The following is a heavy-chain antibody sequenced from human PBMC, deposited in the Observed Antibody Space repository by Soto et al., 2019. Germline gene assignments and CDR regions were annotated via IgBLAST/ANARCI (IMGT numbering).Heavy chain of an antibody. CDR2: ISFDSSSK. J-gene: IGHJ4*02. Sequence: QVQLVESGGGVVQPGRSLRLSCAGSGFSLSSYTMHWVRQAPGKGLEWVAVISFDSSSKHYADSVKGRFSISRDNSKNTLYLQMDSLRPDDTALYYCARDRLRLGELSLIGYFDSWGQGTLVTVSS. V-gene: IGHV3-30-3*01. D-gene: IGHD3-16*02. CDR1: GFSLSSYT. CDR3: ARDRLRLGELSLIGYFDS.